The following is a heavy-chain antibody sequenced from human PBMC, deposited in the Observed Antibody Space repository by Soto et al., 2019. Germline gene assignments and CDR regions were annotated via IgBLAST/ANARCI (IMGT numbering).Heavy chain of an antibody. D-gene: IGHD3-3*01. J-gene: IGHJ4*02. CDR3: ARVYNDFWSGQFDY. CDR1: GFRFSDYS. Sequence: GGSLRLSCAASGFRFSDYSMNWVRQAPGRGLEWVSYISSSSFTIHYADSVEGRFAISRDNAKNSLYLQMNSLRVEDTAVYYCARVYNDFWSGQFDYWGQGALVTVSS. CDR2: ISSSSFTI. V-gene: IGHV3-48*01.